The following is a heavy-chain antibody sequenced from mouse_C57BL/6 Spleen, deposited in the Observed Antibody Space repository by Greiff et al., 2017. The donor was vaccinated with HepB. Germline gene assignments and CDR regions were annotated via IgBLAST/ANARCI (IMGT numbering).Heavy chain of an antibody. Sequence: VQLQQPGAELVMPGASVKLSCKASGYTFTSYWMHWVKQRPGQGLEWIGEIDPSDSYTNYNQKFKGKSTLTVDKSSSTAYMQLSSLTSEDSAVYYCARSGSSSLYFDYWGQGTTLTVSS. V-gene: IGHV1-69*01. CDR3: ARSGSSSLYFDY. CDR1: GYTFTSYW. J-gene: IGHJ2*01. CDR2: IDPSDSYT. D-gene: IGHD1-1*01.